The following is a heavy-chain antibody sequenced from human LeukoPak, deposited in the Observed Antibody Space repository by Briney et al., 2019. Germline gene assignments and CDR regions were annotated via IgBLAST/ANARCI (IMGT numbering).Heavy chain of an antibody. CDR3: ARFTGYISSWHELDY. D-gene: IGHD6-13*01. Sequence: GGSLRLSRAASGLTFSTHSMNWVGQAPGKGLEWVSYISTTGSTIYYADSVKGRFTVSRDNGKTSLYLQMNSLRDDDTAVYYCARFTGYISSWHELDYWGQGTLVTVSS. CDR1: GLTFSTHS. V-gene: IGHV3-48*02. J-gene: IGHJ4*02. CDR2: ISTTGSTI.